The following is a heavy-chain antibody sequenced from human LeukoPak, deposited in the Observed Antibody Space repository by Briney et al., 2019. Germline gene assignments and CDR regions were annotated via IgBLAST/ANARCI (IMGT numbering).Heavy chain of an antibody. J-gene: IGHJ4*02. CDR3: TSGSYYNDY. Sequence: GGSLRLSCGASGFTFSNFAMNWVRQGPGKGLVWVSHIKSDGSGINYADSVKGRFTISRDNAKNTLYLQMNSLRAEDTAVYYCTSGSYYNDYWGQGTLVTVSS. CDR2: IKSDGSGI. D-gene: IGHD3-10*01. V-gene: IGHV3-74*01. CDR1: GFTFSNFA.